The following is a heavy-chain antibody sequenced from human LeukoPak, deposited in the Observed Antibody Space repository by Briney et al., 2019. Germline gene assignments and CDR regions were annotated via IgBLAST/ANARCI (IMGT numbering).Heavy chain of an antibody. CDR1: GGSFSGYY. V-gene: IGHV4-34*01. J-gene: IGHJ5*02. D-gene: IGHD6-19*01. CDR2: INHSGST. Sequence: KPSETLSLTCAVYGGSFSGYYWSWIRQPPGKGLEWIGEINHSGSTNYNPSLKSRVTISVDTSKNQFSLKLSSVTAADTAVYYCARDYSSGWHNWFDPWGQGTLVTVSS. CDR3: ARDYSSGWHNWFDP.